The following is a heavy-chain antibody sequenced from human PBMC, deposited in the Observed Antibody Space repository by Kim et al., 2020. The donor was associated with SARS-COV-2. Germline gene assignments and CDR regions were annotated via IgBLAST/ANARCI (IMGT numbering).Heavy chain of an antibody. Sequence: GGSLRLSCRGSGFSFGDYTLAWVRQAPGKGLEWVGFIRSKGHGGTTEYAASVRGRFTMSRDDSKSIGYLQMNSLRDEDTAMYYCTRSTTVVSLPDSWGQGTLVTVSS. V-gene: IGHV3-49*04. CDR2: IRSKGHGGTT. J-gene: IGHJ5*01. CDR3: TRSTTVVSLPDS. CDR1: GFSFGDYT. D-gene: IGHD4-17*01.